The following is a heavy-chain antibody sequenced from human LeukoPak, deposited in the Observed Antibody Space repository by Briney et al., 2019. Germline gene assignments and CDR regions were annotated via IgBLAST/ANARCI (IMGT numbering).Heavy chain of an antibody. J-gene: IGHJ4*02. CDR2: ISSSGSTI. V-gene: IGHV3-48*03. D-gene: IGHD3-22*01. CDR1: GFTFGDYA. Sequence: GGSLRLSCTASGFTFGDYAMNWVRQAPGKGLEWVSYISSSGSTIYYADSVKGRFTISRDNAKNSLYLQMISLRAEDTAVYSCARDNYDSSGPYYFDYWGQGTLVTVSS. CDR3: ARDNYDSSGPYYFDY.